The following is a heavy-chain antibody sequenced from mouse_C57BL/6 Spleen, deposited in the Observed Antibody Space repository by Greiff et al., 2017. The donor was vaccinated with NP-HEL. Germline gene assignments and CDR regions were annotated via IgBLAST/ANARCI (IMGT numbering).Heavy chain of an antibody. J-gene: IGHJ2*01. V-gene: IGHV5-9*01. D-gene: IGHD2-3*01. Sequence: EVMLVESGGGLVKPGGSLKLSCAASGFTFSSYTMSWVRQTPEKRLEWVATISGSGGNTYYPDSVKGRFTISRDNAKNTLYLQMSSLRSEDTALYYCARNYDGYYGYWGQGTTLTVSS. CDR1: GFTFSSYT. CDR2: ISGSGGNT. CDR3: ARNYDGYYGY.